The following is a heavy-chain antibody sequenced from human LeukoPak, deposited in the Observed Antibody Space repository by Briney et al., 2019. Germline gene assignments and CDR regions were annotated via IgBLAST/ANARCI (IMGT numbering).Heavy chain of an antibody. CDR1: GFTVSSNY. CDR2: ISGSGGST. Sequence: GGSLRLSCAASGFTVSSNYMSWVRQAPGKGLEWVSAISGSGGSTYYADSVKGRFTISRDNSKNTLYLQMNSLRAEDTAVYYCAKEGDGYNFDYWGQGTLVTVSS. J-gene: IGHJ4*02. D-gene: IGHD5-24*01. V-gene: IGHV3-23*01. CDR3: AKEGDGYNFDY.